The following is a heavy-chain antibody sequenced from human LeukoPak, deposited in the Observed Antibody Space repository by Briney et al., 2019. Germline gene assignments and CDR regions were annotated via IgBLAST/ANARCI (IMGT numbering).Heavy chain of an antibody. J-gene: IGHJ5*02. CDR2: INHSGST. D-gene: IGHD5-18*01. V-gene: IGHV4-34*01. CDR3: ARVAFANVDTAMVNWFDP. Sequence: PSENLSLNCAVYGGSFSGYYWSWIRQPPGKGLEWIGEINHSGSTNYNPSLKSRVTISVDTSKNQFSLKLSSVTAADTAVYYCARVAFANVDTAMVNWFDPWGQGTLVTVSS. CDR1: GGSFSGYY.